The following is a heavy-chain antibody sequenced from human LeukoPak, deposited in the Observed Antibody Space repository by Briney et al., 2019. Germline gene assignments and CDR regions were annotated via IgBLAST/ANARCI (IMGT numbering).Heavy chain of an antibody. CDR2: IYHSGST. Sequence: SGTLSLTSAVSGGSISSSNWWSWVRQPPGKGLEWSGEIYHSGSTNYNPSLKSRVTIAVDKSKNQFSLKLSSVTAADTAVYYCARDRGATGGGDYWGQGTLVTVSS. V-gene: IGHV4-4*02. CDR3: ARDRGATGGGDY. D-gene: IGHD1-26*01. CDR1: GGSISSSNW. J-gene: IGHJ4*02.